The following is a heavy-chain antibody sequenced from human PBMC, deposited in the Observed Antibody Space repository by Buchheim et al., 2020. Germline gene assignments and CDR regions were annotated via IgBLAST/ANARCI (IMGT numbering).Heavy chain of an antibody. CDR1: AFTLSSSA. V-gene: IGHV3-23*01. Sequence: EVQLLESGGDLVQPGGSLRLSCAASAFTLSSSAMRWVRQAPGKGLEWISTVGRGGTPYYADSVKGRFTISRHNSKNTLYLQMNSLRAEDTAIYYCARGSGYYFDFWGPGTL. CDR3: ARGSGYYFDF. J-gene: IGHJ4*02. CDR2: VGRGGTP.